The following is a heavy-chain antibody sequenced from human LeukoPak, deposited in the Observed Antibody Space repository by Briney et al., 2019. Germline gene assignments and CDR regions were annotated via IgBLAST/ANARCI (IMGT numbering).Heavy chain of an antibody. CDR3: AKGGSGWYEYWFDP. CDR2: ISGSGGST. V-gene: IGHV3-23*01. Sequence: GALRLSCAASGFTFSSYAMSWVRQAPGKGLEWVSAISGSGGSTYYADSVKGRFTISRDNSKNTLYLQMNSLRAEDTAVYYCAKGGSGWYEYWFDPWGQGTLVTVSS. D-gene: IGHD6-19*01. J-gene: IGHJ5*02. CDR1: GFTFSSYA.